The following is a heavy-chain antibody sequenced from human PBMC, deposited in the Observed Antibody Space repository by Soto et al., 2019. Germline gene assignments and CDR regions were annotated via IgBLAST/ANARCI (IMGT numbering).Heavy chain of an antibody. CDR3: AKVYSEYCSGGSCYSPSASDY. CDR1: GFTFSNYG. J-gene: IGHJ4*02. D-gene: IGHD2-15*01. CDR2: ISYDGSNK. Sequence: GESLKISCAASGFTFSNYGMHWVRQAPGKGLEWVAVISYDGSNKYYADSVKGRFTISRDNSKNTLYLQMNSLRAEDTAVYYCAKVYSEYCSGGSCYSPSASDYWGQGTMVTVYS. V-gene: IGHV3-30*18.